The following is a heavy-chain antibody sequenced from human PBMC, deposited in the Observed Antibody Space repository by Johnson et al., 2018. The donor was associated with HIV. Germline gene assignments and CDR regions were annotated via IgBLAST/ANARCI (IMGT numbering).Heavy chain of an antibody. Sequence: VQLVESGGGLVQPGGSLRLSCAVSGFTVSSNYMTWVRRAPGKGLEWVSVISSDGNTYFTDSVRGRFTISRANSRNRLFLQMNSRRAEYTAMYFCVRRFYESSAFDVWGQGTLVTVSA. CDR3: VRRFYESSAFDV. V-gene: IGHV3-66*02. D-gene: IGHD3-22*01. CDR1: GFTVSSNY. J-gene: IGHJ3*01. CDR2: ISSDGNT.